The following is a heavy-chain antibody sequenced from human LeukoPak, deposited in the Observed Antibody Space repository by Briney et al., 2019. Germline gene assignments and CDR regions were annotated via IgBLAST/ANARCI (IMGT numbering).Heavy chain of an antibody. Sequence: GGSLRLSCAASGFTFSSYAMSWVRQAPGKGLEWVSAICGSGGSTYYADSVKGRFTISRDNSKNTLYLQMNSLRAEDTAVYYCAKDGLGYSNPNWFDPWGQGTLVTVSS. J-gene: IGHJ5*02. V-gene: IGHV3-23*01. CDR3: AKDGLGYSNPNWFDP. CDR2: ICGSGGST. CDR1: GFTFSSYA. D-gene: IGHD4-11*01.